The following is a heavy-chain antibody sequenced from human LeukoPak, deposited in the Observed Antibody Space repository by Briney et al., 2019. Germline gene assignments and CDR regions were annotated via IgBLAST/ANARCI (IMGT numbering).Heavy chain of an antibody. D-gene: IGHD5-24*01. J-gene: IGHJ4*02. V-gene: IGHV4-34*01. CDR2: INHSGST. CDR1: GFTFSSYS. Sequence: GSLRLSCAASGFTFSSYSMNWVRQAPGKGLEWIGEINHSGSTNYNPSLKSRVTISVDTSKNQFSLKLSSVTAADTAVYYCARVEMATTRYYFDYWGQGTLVTVSS. CDR3: ARVEMATTRYYFDY.